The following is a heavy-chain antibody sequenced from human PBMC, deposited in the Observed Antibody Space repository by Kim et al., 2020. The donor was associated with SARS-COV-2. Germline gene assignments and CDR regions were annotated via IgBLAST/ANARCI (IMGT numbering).Heavy chain of an antibody. Sequence: ASVKVSCKVSGYTLTELSMHWVRQAPGKGLEWMGGFDPEDGETIYAQKFQGRVTMTEDTSTDTAYMELSSLRSEDTAVYYCATVTHSGYASYFDYWGQGTLVTVSS. J-gene: IGHJ4*02. CDR2: FDPEDGET. CDR3: ATVTHSGYASYFDY. D-gene: IGHD5-12*01. CDR1: GYTLTELS. V-gene: IGHV1-24*01.